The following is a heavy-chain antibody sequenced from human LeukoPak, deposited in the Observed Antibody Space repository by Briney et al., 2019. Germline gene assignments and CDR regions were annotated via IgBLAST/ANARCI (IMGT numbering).Heavy chain of an antibody. D-gene: IGHD1-26*01. CDR1: VLTFSSHG. Sequence: GGCLRLSCEASVLTFSSHGMSWVRQAPWKGLEWVANIKEDGSEKYYVDYVKGRFTISRDNAKNSLCLQMNSLRAEDTAMYYCATYSGSRSFGYWGQGSLVTVSS. V-gene: IGHV3-7*01. CDR2: IKEDGSEK. J-gene: IGHJ4*02. CDR3: ATYSGSRSFGY.